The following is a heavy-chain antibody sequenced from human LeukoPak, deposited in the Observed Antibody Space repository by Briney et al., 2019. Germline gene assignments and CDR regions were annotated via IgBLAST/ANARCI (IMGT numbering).Heavy chain of an antibody. V-gene: IGHV3-23*01. D-gene: IGHD1-26*01. CDR3: AKEGQWELGFDY. J-gene: IGHJ4*02. Sequence: GSXXXSCXASGFTVSSNYMSWVRQAPGKGLEWVSAISGSGGSTYYADSVKGRFTISRDNSKNTLYLQMNSLRAEDTAVYYCAKEGQWELGFDYWGQGTLVTVSS. CDR1: GFTVSSNY. CDR2: ISGSGGST.